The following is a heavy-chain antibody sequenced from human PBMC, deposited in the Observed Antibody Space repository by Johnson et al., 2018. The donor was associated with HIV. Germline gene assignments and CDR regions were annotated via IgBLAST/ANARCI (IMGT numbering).Heavy chain of an antibody. CDR2: IWYDGSNK. CDR3: ARGPRHTYHYDSSGYSGAFDI. Sequence: MHWVRQAPGKGLEWVAVIWYDGSNKYYVDSVKGRLTISRDNAKNSLYLQVNSLRAEDMTVYYCARGPRHTYHYDSSGYSGAFDIWGQGTMVTVSS. D-gene: IGHD3-22*01. V-gene: IGHV3-33*01. J-gene: IGHJ3*02.